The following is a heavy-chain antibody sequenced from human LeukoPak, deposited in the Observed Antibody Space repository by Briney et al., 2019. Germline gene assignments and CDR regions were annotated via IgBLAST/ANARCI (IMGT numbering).Heavy chain of an antibody. CDR2: ISWDGGST. CDR1: GFTFDDYT. Sequence: PGGSLRLSCAASGFTFDDYTMHWVRHAPGKGLEWVSLISWDGGSTYYADSVKGRFTISRDNSKNSLYLQMNSLRTEDTALYYCAKGGLEGSSGYYCDYWGQGTLVTVSS. V-gene: IGHV3-43*01. J-gene: IGHJ4*02. CDR3: AKGGLEGSSGYYCDY. D-gene: IGHD3-22*01.